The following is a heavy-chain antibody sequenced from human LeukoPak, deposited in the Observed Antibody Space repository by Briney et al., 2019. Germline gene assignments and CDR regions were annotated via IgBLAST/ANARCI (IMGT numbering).Heavy chain of an antibody. J-gene: IGHJ4*02. CDR2: IYYTGSA. CDR1: DGSISSTSYY. V-gene: IGHV4-39*07. CDR3: ARGREYYDSSGYYQGNYFDY. Sequence: PSETLSLTCTVSDGSISSTSYYWGWIRQPPGKGLEWIGTIYYTGSAYYNPSLKSRVTVSVDTSKNQFSLKVSSVTAADTAVYYCARGREYYDSSGYYQGNYFDYWGQGTLVTVSS. D-gene: IGHD3-22*01.